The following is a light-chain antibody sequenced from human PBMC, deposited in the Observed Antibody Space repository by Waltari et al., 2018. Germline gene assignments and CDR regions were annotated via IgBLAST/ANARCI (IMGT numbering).Light chain of an antibody. CDR3: QQSYSPPYN. Sequence: DIQMTQSPSSLSASVGDKITLTCRASETIRTHLNWYQQTPGQAPKLLSSVSSRLQNGVPSRFSGSGSGTDFTLTISSRQPEDFATYYCQQSYSPPYNFGQGTKLEI. CDR1: ETIRTH. V-gene: IGKV1-39*01. CDR2: VSS. J-gene: IGKJ2*01.